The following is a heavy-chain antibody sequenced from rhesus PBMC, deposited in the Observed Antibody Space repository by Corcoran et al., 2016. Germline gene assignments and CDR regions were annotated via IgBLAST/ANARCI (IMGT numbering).Heavy chain of an antibody. J-gene: IGHJ4*01. CDR1: GYSISSGYD. V-gene: IGHV4-76*01. CDR2: IYGSSGIT. CDR3: AQRVVFTASFDY. Sequence: QVQLQESGPGVVKPSETLSLTCAVSGYSISSGYDWSWIRQPPGKGLELIGYIYGSSGITNSNPSLKNRVTISKDPSKNQFSVKLSSGTAADTAVYYCAQRVVFTASFDYWGQGVLVTVSS. D-gene: IGHD2-27*01.